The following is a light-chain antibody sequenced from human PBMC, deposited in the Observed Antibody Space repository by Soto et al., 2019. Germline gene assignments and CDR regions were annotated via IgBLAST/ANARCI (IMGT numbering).Light chain of an antibody. Sequence: DIVMTQSPLSLPVTPGEPVSISCRSSQSLLHSNGYNYLDWYLQKPGQSPQLLIYLGSNRASGVPDRFSGSGSGTHFTLKISRVEAEDVWVYYCMQALQTPLTFGGGTKVEIK. CDR1: QSLLHSNGYNY. CDR3: MQALQTPLT. CDR2: LGS. J-gene: IGKJ4*01. V-gene: IGKV2-28*01.